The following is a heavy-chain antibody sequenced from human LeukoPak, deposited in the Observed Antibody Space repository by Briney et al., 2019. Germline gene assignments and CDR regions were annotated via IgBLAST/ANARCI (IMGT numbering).Heavy chain of an antibody. Sequence: GGSLRLSCAASGFTFSSYAMSWVRQAPGKGLEWVSAISGSGGSTYYSDSVKGRFTISRDNSTNTLYLQMNSLRAEDTAVYYCAKDAYSSSWYYFDYWGQGTLVTVSS. V-gene: IGHV3-23*01. D-gene: IGHD6-13*01. CDR1: GFTFSSYA. CDR2: ISGSGGST. CDR3: AKDAYSSSWYYFDY. J-gene: IGHJ4*02.